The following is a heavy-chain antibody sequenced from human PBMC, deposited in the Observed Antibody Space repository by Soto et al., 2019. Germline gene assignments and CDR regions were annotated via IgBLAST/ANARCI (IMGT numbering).Heavy chain of an antibody. V-gene: IGHV3-11*01. Sequence: GGSLRLSCAASGFTFSDYYMSWLRQAPGKGLEWVSYISSSGSTIYYADSVKGRFTISRDNAKNSLYLQMNSLRAEDTAVYYCARYSSSWNMDVWGKGTTVTVSS. CDR1: GFTFSDYY. CDR2: ISSSGSTI. CDR3: ARYSSSWNMDV. D-gene: IGHD6-13*01. J-gene: IGHJ6*03.